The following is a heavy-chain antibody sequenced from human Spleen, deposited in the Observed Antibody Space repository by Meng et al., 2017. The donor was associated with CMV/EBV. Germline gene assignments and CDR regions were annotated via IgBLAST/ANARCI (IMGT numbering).Heavy chain of an antibody. J-gene: IGHJ4*02. CDR2: IRYDGSNK. CDR1: GFTFSSYG. D-gene: IGHD3-22*01. Sequence: LSLTCAASGFTFSSYGMHWVRQAPGKGLEWVAFIRYDGSNKYYADSVKGRFTISRDNSKNTLYLEMNSLRVEDSAVYYCARGGYRSDYYDSTGYSIWGQGILVTVSS. V-gene: IGHV3-30*02. CDR3: ARGGYRSDYYDSTGYSI.